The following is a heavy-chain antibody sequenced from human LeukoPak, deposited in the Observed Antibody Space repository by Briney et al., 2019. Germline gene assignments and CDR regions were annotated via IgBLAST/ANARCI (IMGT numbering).Heavy chain of an antibody. D-gene: IGHD1-7*01. J-gene: IGHJ4*02. CDR3: ARGTGTYEGLYSLFDY. CDR1: GGSISSGGYY. CDR2: IYHSGST. Sequence: PSETLSLTCTVSGGSISSGGYYWSWIRQPPGKGLEWIGYIYHSGSTYYNPSLKSRVTISVDRSKNQFSLKLSSVTAADTAVYYCARGTGTYEGLYSLFDYWGQGTLVTVSS. V-gene: IGHV4-30-2*01.